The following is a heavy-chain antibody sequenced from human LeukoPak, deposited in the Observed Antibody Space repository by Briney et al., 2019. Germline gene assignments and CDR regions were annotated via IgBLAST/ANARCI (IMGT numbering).Heavy chain of an antibody. D-gene: IGHD2-15*01. CDR1: GFTFSRYW. Sequence: PGGSLRLSCAASGFTFSRYWMSWVRQAPGKGLEWVANIKEDGSEKYYVDSVKGRLTISRDNAKNSLSLQIKSLRAEDPAVYYCARQKAVVVVAAAPDEDYGDYYDDSYYMDVWGKGTTVTVSS. V-gene: IGHV3-7*01. J-gene: IGHJ6*03. CDR3: ARQKAVVVVAAAPDEDYGDYYDDSYYMDV. CDR2: IKEDGSEK.